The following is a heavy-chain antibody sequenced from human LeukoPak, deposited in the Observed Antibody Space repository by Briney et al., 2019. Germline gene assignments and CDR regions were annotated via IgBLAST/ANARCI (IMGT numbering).Heavy chain of an antibody. CDR3: AREGFNPPYGDYP. J-gene: IGHJ5*02. D-gene: IGHD4-17*01. Sequence: PSETLSLTCAVYGGSFSGYYWSWIRQPPGKGLEWIGEINHSGSTNYNPSLKSRVTISVDTSKNQFSLKLSSVPAADTAVYYCAREGFNPPYGDYPWGQGTLVTVSS. CDR1: GGSFSGYY. CDR2: INHSGST. V-gene: IGHV4-34*01.